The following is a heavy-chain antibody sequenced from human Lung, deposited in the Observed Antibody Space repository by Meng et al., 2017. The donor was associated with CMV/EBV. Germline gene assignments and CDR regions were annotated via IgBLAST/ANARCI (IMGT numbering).Heavy chain of an antibody. CDR3: ARHGASTIYYYYGMDF. CDR2: IYPGDSDT. D-gene: IGHD3-10*01. Sequence: GESXKISCKGSGYSFTSYWIGWVRQMPGKGLEWMGIIYPGDSDTRYSPSFQGQVTISADKSISTAYLQWSSLKASDTAMYYCARHGASTIYYYYGMDFWGQGXTVTVSS. V-gene: IGHV5-51*01. J-gene: IGHJ6*02. CDR1: GYSFTSYW.